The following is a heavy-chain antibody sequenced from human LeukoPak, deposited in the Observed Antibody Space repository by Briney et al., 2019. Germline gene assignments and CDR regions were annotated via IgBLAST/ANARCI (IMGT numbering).Heavy chain of an antibody. CDR2: INWNGGST. J-gene: IGHJ3*02. CDR3: ARGYCTSTSCYGVAAFDI. D-gene: IGHD2-2*01. V-gene: IGHV3-20*04. CDR1: GFTLDDYG. Sequence: PGGSLRLSCAASGFTLDDYGMSWVRQAPGKGLEWVSGINWNGGSTGYADSVKGRFTISRNNAKNSLYLQMNSLRAEDTALYYCARGYCTSTSCYGVAAFDIWGQGTMVTVSS.